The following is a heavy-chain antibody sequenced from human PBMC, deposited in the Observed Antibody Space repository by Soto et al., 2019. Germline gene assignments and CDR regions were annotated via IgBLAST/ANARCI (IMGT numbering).Heavy chain of an antibody. CDR3: ARQLAYCGGDCYTEPIDY. D-gene: IGHD2-21*02. CDR2: INPNTGGT. Sequence: VKVSCKASGYTFTKYYVLWVRQAPGQGLEWVGRINPNTGGTNYAQKFQDRVTMTRDTSITTAYMELSRLRSDDTAVYYCARQLAYCGGDCYTEPIDYWGQGTQVTVSS. CDR1: GYTFTKYY. V-gene: IGHV1-2*06. J-gene: IGHJ4*02.